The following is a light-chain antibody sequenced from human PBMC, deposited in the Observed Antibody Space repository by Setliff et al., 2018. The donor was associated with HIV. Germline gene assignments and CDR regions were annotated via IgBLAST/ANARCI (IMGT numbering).Light chain of an antibody. CDR1: NSHVGSYNR. CDR2: EFS. V-gene: IGLV2-18*02. J-gene: IGLJ1*01. CDR3: SAYTTSNTYV. Sequence: QSALAQPPSVSGSPGQSVTISCIGTNSHVGSYNRVSWYQQSPGTAPKLMIYEFSYRPSEVPDRFSASKSGNTASLNISGLQAEDGAEYYCSAYTTSNTYVFGTGTKVTVL.